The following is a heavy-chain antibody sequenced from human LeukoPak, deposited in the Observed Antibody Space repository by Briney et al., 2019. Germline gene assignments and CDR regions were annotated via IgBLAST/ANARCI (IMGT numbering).Heavy chain of an antibody. D-gene: IGHD3-10*01. CDR2: ISGSGGST. J-gene: IGHJ4*02. Sequence: PGGSLRLSCAASGFTFSSYPMSWVCQAPGKGLEWVSAISGSGGSTYYADSVKGRFTISRDNSKNTLYLQMNSLRAEDTAVYYCAKVSGSGSYYPDYWGQGTLVTVSS. CDR1: GFTFSSYP. V-gene: IGHV3-23*01. CDR3: AKVSGSGSYYPDY.